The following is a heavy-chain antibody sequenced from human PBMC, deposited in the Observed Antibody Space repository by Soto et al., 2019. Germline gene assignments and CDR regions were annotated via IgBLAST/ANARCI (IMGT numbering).Heavy chain of an antibody. D-gene: IGHD1-1*01. CDR2: INTDGRAT. CDR1: GFSFRSHW. V-gene: IGHV3-74*01. Sequence: EVQLVESGGGLVQPGGSLRLSCGASGFSFRSHWMHWVRQAPGKGLMWVSQINTDGRATSYADSVKGRFTISRDNAKNTLYLQMNSLRVEDTAVYFCAREVLSHHDYDGFDIWGQGTLVTVSP. J-gene: IGHJ3*02. CDR3: AREVLSHHDYDGFDI.